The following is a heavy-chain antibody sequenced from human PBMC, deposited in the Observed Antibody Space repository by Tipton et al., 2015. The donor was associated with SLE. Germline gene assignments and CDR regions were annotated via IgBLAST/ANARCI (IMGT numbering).Heavy chain of an antibody. CDR2: IRYDGSNK. J-gene: IGHJ4*02. CDR3: ARVDLYYSYFDY. V-gene: IGHV3-30*02. CDR1: GFTFSSYG. Sequence: SLRLSCAASGFTFSSYGMHWVRQAPGKGLEWVAFIRYDGSNKYYADSVKGRFTISRDNAKNTLYLQMNSLRAEDTAVYYCARVDLYYSYFDYWGQGTLVTVSS. D-gene: IGHD3-10*01.